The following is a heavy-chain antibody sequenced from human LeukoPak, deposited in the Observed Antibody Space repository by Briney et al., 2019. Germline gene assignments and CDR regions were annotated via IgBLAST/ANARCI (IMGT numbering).Heavy chain of an antibody. V-gene: IGHV3-23*01. CDR3: AKVTTYYYGSGSYMVDY. CDR2: ISGSGGST. J-gene: IGHJ4*02. CDR1: GFTFSSYW. D-gene: IGHD3-10*01. Sequence: GGSLRLSCAASGFTFSSYWMSWVRQAPGKGLEWVSAISGSGGSTYYADSVKGRFTISRDNSKNTLYLQMNSLRAEDTAVYYCAKVTTYYYGSGSYMVDYWGQGTLVTVSS.